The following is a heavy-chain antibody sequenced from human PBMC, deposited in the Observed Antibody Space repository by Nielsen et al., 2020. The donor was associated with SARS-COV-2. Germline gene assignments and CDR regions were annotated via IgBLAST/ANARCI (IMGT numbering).Heavy chain of an antibody. Sequence: GESLKISCAASGFTFSSYEMNWVRQAPGRGLEWVSYISSSGSTIYYADSVKGRFTISRDNAKNSLYLQMNSLRAEDTAVYYCARDPGAWNYYYGMDVWGQGTTVTVSS. J-gene: IGHJ6*02. V-gene: IGHV3-48*03. CDR3: ARDPGAWNYYYGMDV. D-gene: IGHD1-1*01. CDR2: ISSSGSTI. CDR1: GFTFSSYE.